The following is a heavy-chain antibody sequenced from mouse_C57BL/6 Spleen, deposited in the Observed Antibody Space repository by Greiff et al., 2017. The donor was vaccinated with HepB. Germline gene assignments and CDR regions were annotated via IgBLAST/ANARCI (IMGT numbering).Heavy chain of an antibody. CDR1: GYTFTSYW. D-gene: IGHD1-1*01. Sequence: VQLQQPGAELVMPGASVKLSCKASGYTFTSYWMHWVKQRPGQGLEWIGEIDPSDSYTNYNQKFKGKSTLTVDKSSSTAYMQLSSLTSEDSAVYYGARVEEGCSTPYWYFDVWGTGTTVTVSS. CDR2: IDPSDSYT. V-gene: IGHV1-69*01. J-gene: IGHJ1*03. CDR3: ARVEEGCSTPYWYFDV.